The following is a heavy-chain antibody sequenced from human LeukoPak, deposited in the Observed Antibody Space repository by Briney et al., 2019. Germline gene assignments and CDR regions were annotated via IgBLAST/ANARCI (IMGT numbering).Heavy chain of an antibody. V-gene: IGHV1-2*02. CDR3: AREGYDSVYYYYGMDV. D-gene: IGHD1-1*01. CDR2: INPNSGGT. J-gene: IGHJ6*02. CDR1: GDTFSDYY. Sequence: ASVKVSCKASGDTFSDYYMHWVRQAPGQGLEWMGWINPNSGGTNYAQKFQGRVTMTRDTSISTAYMELSRLRSDDTAVYYCAREGYDSVYYYYGMDVWGQGTTVTVSS.